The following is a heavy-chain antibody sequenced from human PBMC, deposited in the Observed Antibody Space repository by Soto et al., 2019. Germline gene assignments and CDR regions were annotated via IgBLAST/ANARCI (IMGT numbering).Heavy chain of an antibody. CDR3: VHSSRLYTDPPNCPYYCDF. D-gene: IGHD2-2*02. V-gene: IGHV2-5*02. CDR1: GVSLGTSGVA. Sequence: QITLKESGPRLVKPTQTLTLTCSLSGVSLGTSGVAVGWIRQPPGKALEWLALIYWDDDKRYSPSLKSRLTITKDTSKTQVVYIMTNMDPKDTATYYCVHSSRLYTDPPNCPYYCDFWGQGTLVTVSS. CDR2: IYWDDDK. J-gene: IGHJ4*02.